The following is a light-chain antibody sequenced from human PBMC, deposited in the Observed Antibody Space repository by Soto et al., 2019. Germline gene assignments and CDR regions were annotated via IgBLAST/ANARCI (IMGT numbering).Light chain of an antibody. CDR1: QKSSPW. Sequence: DIEMVQSPSALSASVGDTVTITCRASQKSSPWLAWYQQKPGQAPKLLMYDVSSLKRGVPSRFSGSGSGTEFTLTISSLQPDDFATYYCQQYNTYPETFGQGTKVDIK. CDR3: QQYNTYPET. J-gene: IGKJ1*01. V-gene: IGKV1-5*01. CDR2: DVS.